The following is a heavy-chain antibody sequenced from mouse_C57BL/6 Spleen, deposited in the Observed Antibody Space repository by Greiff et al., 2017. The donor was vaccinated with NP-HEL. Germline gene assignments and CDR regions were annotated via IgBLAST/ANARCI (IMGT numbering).Heavy chain of an antibody. CDR1: GFTFSSYA. D-gene: IGHD2-3*01. CDR3: TRDRYDGLYYFDY. J-gene: IGHJ2*01. Sequence: DVHLVESGEGLVKPGGSLKLSCAASGFTFSSYAMSWVRQTPEKRLEWVAYISSGGDYIYYADTVKGRFTISRDNARNTLYLQMSSLKSEDTAMYYCTRDRYDGLYYFDYWGQGTTLTVSS. V-gene: IGHV5-9-1*02. CDR2: ISSGGDYI.